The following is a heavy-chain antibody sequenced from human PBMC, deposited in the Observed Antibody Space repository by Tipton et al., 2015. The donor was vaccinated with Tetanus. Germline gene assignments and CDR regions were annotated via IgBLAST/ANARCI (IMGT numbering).Heavy chain of an antibody. CDR2: ISSSSSYI. CDR3: ARELGYGDYVISAFDI. J-gene: IGHJ3*02. D-gene: IGHD4-17*01. Sequence: GSLRLSCAASGFTFSSYSMNWVRQAPGKGLEWVSSISSSSSYIYYADSVKGRFTISRDNAKNSLYLQLNSLRAEDTAVYYCARELGYGDYVISAFDIWGQGTMVTVSS. V-gene: IGHV3-21*01. CDR1: GFTFSSYS.